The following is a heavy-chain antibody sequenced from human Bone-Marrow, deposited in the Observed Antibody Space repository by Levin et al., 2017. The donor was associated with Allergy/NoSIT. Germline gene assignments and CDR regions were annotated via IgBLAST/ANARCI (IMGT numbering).Heavy chain of an antibody. V-gene: IGHV3-7*01. J-gene: IGHJ4*02. CDR2: IKPDGSDK. CDR1: GFTFTGEW. D-gene: IGHD3-10*01. Sequence: GESLKISCAASGFTFTGEWMSWVRQAPGKGPEWVANIKPDGSDKDYTDSVRGRFTISRDNGKNSLYLQMSSLRAEDTALYYCAQGVRWGQGTLVTVS. CDR3: AQGVR.